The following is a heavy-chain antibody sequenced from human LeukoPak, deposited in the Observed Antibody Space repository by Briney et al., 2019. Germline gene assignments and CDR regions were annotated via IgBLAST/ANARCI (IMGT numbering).Heavy chain of an antibody. V-gene: IGHV4-39*02. CDR1: GGSIGSSTYY. Sequence: SETLSLTCTVSGGSIGSSTYYWGWIRQPPGKGLEWLGAIYYTGATYYNPSLTSRVTISVDTSKNHFSLNLKSVTAADTALYYCASAPRQASIGGLDYWGQGTLVTVSS. CDR3: ASAPRQASIGGLDY. J-gene: IGHJ4*02. D-gene: IGHD3-16*01. CDR2: IYYTGAT.